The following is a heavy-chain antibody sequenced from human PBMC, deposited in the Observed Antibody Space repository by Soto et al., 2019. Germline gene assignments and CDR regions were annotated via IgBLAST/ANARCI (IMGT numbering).Heavy chain of an antibody. D-gene: IGHD6-13*01. Sequence: RASVKVSCKASGYTFTSYAMHWVRQAPGQRLEWMGWINAGNGNTKYSQKFQGRVTITRDTSASTAYMELSSLRSEDTAVYYCAEFGHSSSLYTIYYYYGMDVWGQGTTVTVSS. CDR3: AEFGHSSSLYTIYYYYGMDV. CDR1: GYTFTSYA. V-gene: IGHV1-3*01. J-gene: IGHJ6*02. CDR2: INAGNGNT.